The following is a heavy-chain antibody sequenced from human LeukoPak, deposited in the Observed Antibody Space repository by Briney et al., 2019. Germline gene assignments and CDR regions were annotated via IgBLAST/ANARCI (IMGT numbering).Heavy chain of an antibody. CDR1: GFTFSSCA. V-gene: IGHV3-23*01. CDR3: AKDHGLLWFGELSFHFDY. CDR2: ISGSGGST. D-gene: IGHD3-10*01. Sequence: PGGSLRLSCAASGFTFSSCAMSWVRQAPGKGLEWVSAISGSGGSTYYADSVKGRFTISRDNSKNTLYLQMNSLRAEDTAVYYCAKDHGLLWFGELSFHFDYWGQGTLVTVSS. J-gene: IGHJ4*02.